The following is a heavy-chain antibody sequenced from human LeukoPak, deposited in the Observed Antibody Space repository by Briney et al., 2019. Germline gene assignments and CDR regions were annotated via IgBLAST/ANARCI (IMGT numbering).Heavy chain of an antibody. CDR2: ISRDGVGT. D-gene: IGHD1-26*01. V-gene: IGHV3-64D*09. CDR1: GFTFSSYA. CDR3: VKDGAVGATLHHFDH. J-gene: IGHJ4*02. Sequence: GGSLRLSCSASGFTFSSYAMYWVRQAPGKGLEYVSAISRDGVGTYYSDSVKGRFSISRDNSKNTLYLQMSSLRPDDTAVYYCVKDGAVGATLHHFDHWGQGTLVTVSS.